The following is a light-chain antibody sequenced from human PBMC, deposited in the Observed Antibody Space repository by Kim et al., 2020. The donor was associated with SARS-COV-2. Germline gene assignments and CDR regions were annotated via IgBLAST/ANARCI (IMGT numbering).Light chain of an antibody. CDR2: KDD. CDR3: QSYDGSNYWV. V-gene: IGLV6-57*04. J-gene: IGLJ3*02. Sequence: LTQPHSVSESPGKTVIISCTRSSGSIAGHYVHWYQQRPGSAPTTVIYKDDQRPSGVPDRFSGSIDTSSNSAPLTISGLKTEDEADYYCQSYDGSNYWVFGGGTQLTVL. CDR1: SGSIAGHY.